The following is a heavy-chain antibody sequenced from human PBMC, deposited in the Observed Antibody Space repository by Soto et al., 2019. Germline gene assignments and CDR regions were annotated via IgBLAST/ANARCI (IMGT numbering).Heavy chain of an antibody. CDR3: ASPLVAPVAGPYYYGMDA. Sequence: QIQLVESGGGVVQPGRSLRLSCAASGFTFNTYGFNWVRQAPGKGLEWVAVIWYDGNTKSYADSVKGRFTISRDNLKNTLYLQMNSLTAEDAAVYDCASPLVAPVAGPYYYGMDAWGQGTTVTVSS. D-gene: IGHD6-19*01. CDR2: IWYDGNTK. J-gene: IGHJ6*02. CDR1: GFTFNTYG. V-gene: IGHV3-33*01.